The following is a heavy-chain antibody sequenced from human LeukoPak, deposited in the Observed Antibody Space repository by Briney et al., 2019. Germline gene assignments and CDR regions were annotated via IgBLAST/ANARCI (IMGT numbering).Heavy chain of an antibody. J-gene: IGHJ4*02. CDR3: ARARIISSSWYTFDY. CDR1: GFTFSSYA. CDR2: RSYDGSNK. Sequence: GSLRLSCAASGFTFSSYAMHWVRQAPGKGLEWVAVRSYDGSNKYYADSVKGRFTISRDNSNNTLYLQMNSLRAEDTAVYYCARARIISSSWYTFDYWGQGTLVTVSS. D-gene: IGHD6-13*01. V-gene: IGHV3-30*04.